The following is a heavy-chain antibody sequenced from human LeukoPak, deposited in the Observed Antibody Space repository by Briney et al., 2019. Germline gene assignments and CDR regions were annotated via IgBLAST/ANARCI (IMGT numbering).Heavy chain of an antibody. Sequence: PSETLSLTCSVSGGSTSIYYWSWIRQPPGKGLEWIGYIHYSGSTNYSPSLKSRVTLSVDTSKNQFSLKLSSVTAADTAVYYCAREVDYYDSSGYYYGRHFQHWGQGTLVTVSS. CDR3: AREVDYYDSSGYYYGRHFQH. D-gene: IGHD3-22*01. J-gene: IGHJ1*01. CDR1: GGSTSIYY. CDR2: IHYSGST. V-gene: IGHV4-59*12.